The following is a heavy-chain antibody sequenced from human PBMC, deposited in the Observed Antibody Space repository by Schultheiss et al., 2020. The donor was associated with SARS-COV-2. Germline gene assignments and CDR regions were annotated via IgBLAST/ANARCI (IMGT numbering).Heavy chain of an antibody. V-gene: IGHV4-59*12. CDR3: ARGGVTRGCSGLNPGHYYYGMDV. D-gene: IGHD5-12*01. Sequence: SETLSLTCTVSGGSISTYYWSWIRQPPGKGLVWIGYIYYSGSTNYNPSLKSRVTISVDTSKNQFSLKLSSVTAADTAVYYCARGGVTRGCSGLNPGHYYYGMDVWGQGTTVTVSS. CDR2: IYYSGST. J-gene: IGHJ6*02. CDR1: GGSISTYY.